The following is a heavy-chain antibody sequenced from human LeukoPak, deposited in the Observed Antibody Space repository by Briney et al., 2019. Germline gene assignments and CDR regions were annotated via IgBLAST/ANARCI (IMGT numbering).Heavy chain of an antibody. V-gene: IGHV4-61*01. CDR2: IYYSGST. J-gene: IGHJ4*02. CDR1: GGPVSSGSYY. Sequence: PETLSLTCTVSGGPVSSGSYYWSWIRQPPGKGLEWIGYIYYSGSTNYNPSLKSRVTISVDTSKNQFSLKLSSVTAADTAVYYCARGRRGPAARSYYFDYWGQGTLVTVSS. CDR3: ARGRRGPAARSYYFDY. D-gene: IGHD2-2*01.